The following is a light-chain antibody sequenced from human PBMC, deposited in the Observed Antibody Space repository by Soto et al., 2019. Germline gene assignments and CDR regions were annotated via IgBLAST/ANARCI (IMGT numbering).Light chain of an antibody. J-gene: IGLJ1*01. V-gene: IGLV2-14*01. CDR1: SIDFGGYNY. CDR2: EVS. Sequence: ARTQPASVSGSPGQSITISCTLTSIDFGGYNYVSWYQQHPGKAPKLMIYEVSNRPSGVSNRFSGSKSGNTASLSISRLQAEDEADYYCSSYTSSSTSYVFGTGTKVTVL. CDR3: SSYTSSSTSYV.